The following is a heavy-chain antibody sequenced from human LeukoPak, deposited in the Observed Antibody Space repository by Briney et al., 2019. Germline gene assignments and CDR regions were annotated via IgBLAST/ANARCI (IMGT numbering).Heavy chain of an antibody. J-gene: IGHJ4*02. CDR2: ISGSGGGT. Sequence: GGSLRLSCAASGFSFSKYAMSWVRQAPGKGLAWVSAISGSGGGTDYADSVKGRFTISRDNSENTLYLQMKSLRAEDTAVYYCARGDGYNFFDYWGQGTLVTVSS. CDR1: GFSFSKYA. V-gene: IGHV3-23*01. D-gene: IGHD5-24*01. CDR3: ARGDGYNFFDY.